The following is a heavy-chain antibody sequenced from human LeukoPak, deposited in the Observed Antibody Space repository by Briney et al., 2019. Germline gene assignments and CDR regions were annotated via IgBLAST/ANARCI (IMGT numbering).Heavy chain of an antibody. CDR2: IYHSGST. CDR1: GGSISSGGYS. Sequence: SETLSLTCTVSGGSISSGGYSWSWIRQPPGKGLEWIGNIYHSGSTYYNPSLKSRVTISVDRSKNQFSLKLSSVTAADTAVYYCARVGGLGLYDAFDIWGQGTMVTVSS. V-gene: IGHV4-30-2*01. J-gene: IGHJ3*02. CDR3: ARVGGLGLYDAFDI. D-gene: IGHD3/OR15-3a*01.